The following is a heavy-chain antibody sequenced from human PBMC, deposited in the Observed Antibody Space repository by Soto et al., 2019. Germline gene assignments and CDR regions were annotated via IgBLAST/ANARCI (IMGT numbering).Heavy chain of an antibody. V-gene: IGHV4-39*01. D-gene: IGHD3-16*01. J-gene: IGHJ5*02. CDR3: ARHQGEGWFDP. CDR1: GASIGSSGYF. CDR2: ISYSGSK. Sequence: SETLSLTCTVSGASIGSSGYFWAWIRQAPGKGLEWFGTISYSGSKYYNPSLRNRITISADSSKTQFSLTLSSVTAADTAVYFCARHQGEGWFDPWGQGTLVTVSS.